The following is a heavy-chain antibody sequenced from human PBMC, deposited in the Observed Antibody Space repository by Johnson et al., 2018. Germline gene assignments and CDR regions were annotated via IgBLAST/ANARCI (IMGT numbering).Heavy chain of an antibody. CDR2: IWYDGSNN. J-gene: IGHJ6*02. Sequence: QVQLVECGGGVVQPGRSLRLSCAASGFTFSSYGMHWVRQAPGKGLEWVAVIWYDGSNNYYADSVKGRFTISRDNSKHTLYLQMNSLRAEDTAAYYCARDGPHSGGYGMDGWGQGTTVTVSS. V-gene: IGHV3-33*01. D-gene: IGHD4-23*01. CDR1: GFTFSSYG. CDR3: ARDGPHSGGYGMDG.